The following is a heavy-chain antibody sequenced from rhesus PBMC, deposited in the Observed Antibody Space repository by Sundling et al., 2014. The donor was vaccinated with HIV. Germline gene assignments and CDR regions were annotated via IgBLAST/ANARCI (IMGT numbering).Heavy chain of an antibody. CDR3: ARDGYCTGSGCFPFDY. CDR1: GGSFSGNY. D-gene: IGHD2-21*01. CDR2: ISGSSGST. Sequence: QVQLQESGPGLVKPSETLSLTCAVSGGSFSGNYWGWIRQPPGKGLEYIGYISGSSGSTNYNPSLKSRVTISKDTSKNQFSLKLSSVTAVDTAVYYCARDGYCTGSGCFPFDYWGQGVLVTVSS. V-gene: IGHV4-99*02. J-gene: IGHJ4*01.